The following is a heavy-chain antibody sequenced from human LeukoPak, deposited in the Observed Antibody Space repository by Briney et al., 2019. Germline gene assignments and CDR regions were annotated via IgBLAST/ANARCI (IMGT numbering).Heavy chain of an antibody. D-gene: IGHD3-9*01. CDR2: ISSSGSTI. Sequence: PGGSLRLSCAASGFTFSDYYMSWIRQAPGKGLEWVSYISSSGSTIYYADSVKGRFTISRDNAKNSLYLQMNSLRAEDTAVYYCARDCRPPGILTGFNWFDPWGQGTLATVSS. J-gene: IGHJ5*02. V-gene: IGHV3-11*01. CDR3: ARDCRPPGILTGFNWFDP. CDR1: GFTFSDYY.